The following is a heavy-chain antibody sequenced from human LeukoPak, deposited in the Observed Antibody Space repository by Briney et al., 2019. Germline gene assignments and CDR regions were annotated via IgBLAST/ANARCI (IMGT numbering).Heavy chain of an antibody. Sequence: GASVKVPCKASGYTFTSYAMNWVRQAPGQGLEWMGWINTNTGNPTYAQGFTGRFVFSLDTSVSTAYLQISSLKAEDTAVYYCARCHWSSIAAAGMYYYYYYMDVWGKGTTVTVSS. CDR1: GYTFTSYA. V-gene: IGHV7-4-1*02. CDR3: ARCHWSSIAAAGMYYYYYYMDV. CDR2: INTNTGNP. J-gene: IGHJ6*03. D-gene: IGHD6-13*01.